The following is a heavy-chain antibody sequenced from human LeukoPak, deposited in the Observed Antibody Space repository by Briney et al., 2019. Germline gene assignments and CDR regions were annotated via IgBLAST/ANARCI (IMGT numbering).Heavy chain of an antibody. CDR1: GFTFSSYE. D-gene: IGHD3-22*01. Sequence: GGSLRLSCAASGFTFSSYEMNWVRQAPGQGLEWVAYISGSGTTVYYADSVKGRFTISRDNAENSLFLQMNSLRAEDTADYYCAREKFYNNSGYDYWGQGTLVTVSS. CDR2: ISGSGTTV. J-gene: IGHJ4*02. CDR3: AREKFYNNSGYDY. V-gene: IGHV3-48*03.